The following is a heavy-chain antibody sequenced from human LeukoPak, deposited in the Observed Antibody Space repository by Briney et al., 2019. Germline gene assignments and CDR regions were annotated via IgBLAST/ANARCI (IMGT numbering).Heavy chain of an antibody. CDR3: ARLGGWFDP. V-gene: IGHV4-59*01. Sequence: SEALSLTCTVSGGSISSYYWSWIRQPPGKGLEWIGYIYYSGSTNYNPSLESRVTISVDTSKNQFSLKLSSVTAADTAVYYCARLGGWFDPWGQGTLVTVSS. D-gene: IGHD3-16*01. J-gene: IGHJ5*02. CDR1: GGSISSYY. CDR2: IYYSGST.